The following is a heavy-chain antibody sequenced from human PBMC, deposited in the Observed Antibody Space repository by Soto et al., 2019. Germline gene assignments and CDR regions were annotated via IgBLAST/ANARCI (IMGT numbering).Heavy chain of an antibody. CDR3: AKDGSWDGGGGES. J-gene: IGHJ4*02. Sequence: QVQLVQSGAEVKKPGSSVKVSCSASGVTFSSYAFTWVRQAPGQGLEWMGNIIPVFLTSTYAQRFQGRLTISADESTNTVYMELSSLRSEDTAVYFCAKDGSWDGGGGESWCQGTLVIVSS. D-gene: IGHD3-16*01. CDR1: GVTFSSYA. V-gene: IGHV1-69*18. CDR2: IIPVFLTS.